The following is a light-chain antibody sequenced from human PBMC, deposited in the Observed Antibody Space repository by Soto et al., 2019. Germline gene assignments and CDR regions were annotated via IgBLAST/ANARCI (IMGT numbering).Light chain of an antibody. Sequence: EIVLTQSPGTLSLSPGERATLSCRASQSVSSSYLAWYQQKPGQAPRLLIYGASSRATGIPDRFSGSGSGTDFTLTITRLEPEDFAVYYCQQYGSSPPAVTFVGGTKVDIK. CDR2: GAS. J-gene: IGKJ4*01. CDR1: QSVSSSY. CDR3: QQYGSSPPAVT. V-gene: IGKV3-20*01.